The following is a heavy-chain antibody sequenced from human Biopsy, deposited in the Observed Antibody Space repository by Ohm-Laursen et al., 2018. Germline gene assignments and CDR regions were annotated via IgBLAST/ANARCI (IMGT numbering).Heavy chain of an antibody. V-gene: IGHV1-2*02. CDR3: TRGGYYYDSLAYYYWFDP. CDR1: GYKFTGYH. J-gene: IGHJ5*02. CDR2: INAKTGDT. D-gene: IGHD3-22*01. Sequence: ASVKVSCKASGYKFTGYHVHWVRQAPGQGLEGMGWINAKTGDTNYAQKFQGRVTMTRDTSISTAYVDLSSLRSDDTAVYYCTRGGYYYDSLAYYYWFDPWGQGTLVTVSS.